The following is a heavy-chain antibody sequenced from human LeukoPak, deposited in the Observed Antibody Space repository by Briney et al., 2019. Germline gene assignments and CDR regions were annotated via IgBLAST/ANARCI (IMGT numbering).Heavy chain of an antibody. CDR1: GGSISSYY. Sequence: SETLSLTCTVSGGSISSYYWSWIRQPPGKVLEWIGYINYSGRTNYNPSLKSRDTRSEDTSKNQFSLKLSSVTAADTAVYYCASFSWGSGSYNQEAIWSWFDPWGQGTLVTVSS. D-gene: IGHD3-10*01. J-gene: IGHJ5*02. CDR3: ASFSWGSGSYNQEAIWSWFDP. CDR2: INYSGRT. V-gene: IGHV4-59*08.